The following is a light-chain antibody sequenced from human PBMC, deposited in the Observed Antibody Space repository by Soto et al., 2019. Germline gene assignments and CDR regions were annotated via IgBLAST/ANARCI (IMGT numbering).Light chain of an antibody. CDR1: QSVGDTF. V-gene: IGKV3-20*01. CDR2: GVS. J-gene: IGKJ1*01. CDR3: GQFVSSPPRT. Sequence: EIVLTQSPGTLSLSPGEKATLSCRASQSVGDTFLSWYQQKPGLAPRLLIYGVSNRGTGIPDRFSGSGSGTDFILTISRLEPEDFALYYCGQFVSSPPRTFGQGTKVEIK.